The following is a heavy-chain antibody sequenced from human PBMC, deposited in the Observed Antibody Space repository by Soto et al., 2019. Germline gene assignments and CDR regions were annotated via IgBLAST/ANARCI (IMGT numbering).Heavy chain of an antibody. J-gene: IGHJ4*02. CDR3: ARVFRWSSSSWGFDY. CDR1: GYTFLSYG. V-gene: IGHV1-18*01. CDR2: ISAYNAHT. D-gene: IGHD6-6*01. Sequence: QVQLVQSGAEVKKPGASVKVSCKASGYTFLSYGITWVRQAPGQGLEWMGWISAYNAHTNYGQKFQDRVSMTTDTSSNTASLEVRSLRSDDTAFYFCARVFRWSSSSWGFDYWGQGTLVTVSS.